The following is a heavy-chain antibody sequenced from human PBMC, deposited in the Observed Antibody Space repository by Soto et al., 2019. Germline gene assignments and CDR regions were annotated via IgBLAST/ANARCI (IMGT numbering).Heavy chain of an antibody. D-gene: IGHD5-18*01. J-gene: IGHJ3*01. CDR2: ISNDGSKK. CDR1: GFTFSNYA. CDR3: TRPLGYGYGYSAFDV. V-gene: IGHV3-30-3*01. Sequence: QVQLVESGGGVVQPGRSLRLSCTASGFTFSNYAIHWVRQAPGKGLEWVAVISNDGSKKYYADSVKGRFTISRDTLSLQMKSLRPEDTAMYYCTRPLGYGYGYSAFDVWGQGTMVTVSS.